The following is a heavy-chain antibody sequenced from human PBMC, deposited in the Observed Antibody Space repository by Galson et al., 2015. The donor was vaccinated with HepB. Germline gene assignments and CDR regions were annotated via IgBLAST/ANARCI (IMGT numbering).Heavy chain of an antibody. CDR1: GFTFGDYA. Sequence: SLRLSCAASGFTFGDYAMSWFRQAPGKGLEWVGFIRSKAYGGTTEYAASVKGRFTISRDDSKSIAYLQMNSLKTEDTAVYYCTRDFISYYYYYYYMDVWGKGTTVTVSS. CDR2: IRSKAYGGTT. J-gene: IGHJ6*03. V-gene: IGHV3-49*03. CDR3: TRDFISYYYYYYYMDV.